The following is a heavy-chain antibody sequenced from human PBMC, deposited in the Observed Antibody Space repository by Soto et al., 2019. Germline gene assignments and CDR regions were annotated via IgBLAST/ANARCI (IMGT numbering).Heavy chain of an antibody. CDR3: ARGLRGVAATSIYYYYGMDV. Sequence: GGSLRLSCAASGFTFSSYDMHWVRQATGKGLEWVSAIGTAGDTYYPGSVKGRFTISRENAKNSSYLQMNSLRAGDTAVYYCARGLRGVAATSIYYYYGMDVWGQGTTVTVSS. J-gene: IGHJ6*02. D-gene: IGHD2-15*01. V-gene: IGHV3-13*01. CDR2: IGTAGDT. CDR1: GFTFSSYD.